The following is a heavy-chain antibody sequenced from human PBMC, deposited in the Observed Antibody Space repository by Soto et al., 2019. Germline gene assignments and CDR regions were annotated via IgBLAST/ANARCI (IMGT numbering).Heavy chain of an antibody. Sequence: QVQLQESGPGLVQPSETLSLTCVGVSFGTYYWSWIRQPPGKGLEWLGYIFSSEHFKYNPSLKSRLTLSVAPSKNQVSLRLTSVTAADTAVYYCARAGGGYRFDHWGQGTLVTVSS. D-gene: IGHD3-16*02. CDR2: IFSSEHF. V-gene: IGHV4-59*01. CDR1: VSFGTYY. CDR3: ARAGGGYRFDH. J-gene: IGHJ4*02.